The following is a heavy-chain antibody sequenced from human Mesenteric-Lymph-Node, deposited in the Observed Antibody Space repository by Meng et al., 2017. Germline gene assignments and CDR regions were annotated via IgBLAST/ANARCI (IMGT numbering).Heavy chain of an antibody. Sequence: EGQLVEAGGGLVQPGGSLRLSCAASGFTFSSFAMTWVRQAPGKGLDWVSAISGSGETTYYADSVKGRFTISRDNSENTLYLQMTSLRAEETAVYYCAKSSRTSNYYFDYWGQGALVTVSS. CDR2: ISGSGETT. CDR1: GFTFSSFA. J-gene: IGHJ4*02. D-gene: IGHD2-2*01. CDR3: AKSSRTSNYYFDY. V-gene: IGHV3-23*04.